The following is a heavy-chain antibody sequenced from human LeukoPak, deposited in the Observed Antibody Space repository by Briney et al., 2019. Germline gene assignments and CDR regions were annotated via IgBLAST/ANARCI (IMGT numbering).Heavy chain of an antibody. CDR2: IQYDGSNK. D-gene: IGHD6-19*01. CDR1: GFTFNSYG. J-gene: IGHJ4*02. V-gene: IGHV3-30*02. Sequence: GGSLRLSCAASGFTFNSYGMHWVRQAPGKGLEWVAFIQYDGSNKNYPDSVKGRFTVSRDNSQNALYLQINSLRADDTAVYYCAKDPRRAGYSNGWYLEYWGQGTLVTVSS. CDR3: AKDPRRAGYSNGWYLEY.